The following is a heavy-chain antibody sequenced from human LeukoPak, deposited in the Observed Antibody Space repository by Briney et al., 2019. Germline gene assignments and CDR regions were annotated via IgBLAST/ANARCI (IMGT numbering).Heavy chain of an antibody. V-gene: IGHV3-33*08. CDR3: ARGEYSRSSGFDY. Sequence: PGGSLRLSCAASGFTFSTYEMNWVRQAPGKGLEWVAVIWYDGSNKYYADSVKGRFTISRDNSKYTLYLQMNSLRAEDTAVYYCARGEYSRSSGFDYWGQGSLVTVSS. D-gene: IGHD6-6*01. CDR2: IWYDGSNK. CDR1: GFTFSTYE. J-gene: IGHJ4*02.